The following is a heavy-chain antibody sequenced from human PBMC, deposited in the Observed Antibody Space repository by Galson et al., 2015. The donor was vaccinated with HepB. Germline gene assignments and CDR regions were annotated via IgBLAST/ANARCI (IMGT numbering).Heavy chain of an antibody. CDR1: RFTFSDDY. D-gene: IGHD7-27*01. CDR3: ARDVGQLRISYGMDV. J-gene: IGHJ6*02. CDR2: ISSSSTYT. Sequence: SLRLSCAASRFTFSDDYMSWIRQAPGKGLEWVSYISSSSTYTNYADSVRGRFTISRDNTKNSLYLQMHSLRAEDTAVYYCARDVGQLRISYGMDVCGQGSTVTVSS. V-gene: IGHV3-11*06.